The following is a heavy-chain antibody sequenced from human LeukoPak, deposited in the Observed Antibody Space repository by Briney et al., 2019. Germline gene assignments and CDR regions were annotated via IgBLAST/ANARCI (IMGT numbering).Heavy chain of an antibody. D-gene: IGHD5-18*01. Sequence: PGGSLRLSCAASGFTLSSYSMNWVRQAPGKGLEWVSSISSSSSYIYYADSVKGRFTISRDNAKNSLYLQMNSLRAEDTAVYYCARDGGYSYGYPLDYWGQGTLVTVSS. CDR1: GFTLSSYS. V-gene: IGHV3-21*01. CDR2: ISSSSSYI. J-gene: IGHJ4*02. CDR3: ARDGGYSYGYPLDY.